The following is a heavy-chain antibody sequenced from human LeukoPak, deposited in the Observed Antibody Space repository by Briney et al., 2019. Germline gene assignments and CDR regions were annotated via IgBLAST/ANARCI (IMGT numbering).Heavy chain of an antibody. J-gene: IGHJ4*02. D-gene: IGHD2-2*01. CDR3: AREVRVPAARFDY. V-gene: IGHV4-59*01. CDR1: GGSISSYY. Sequence: ETLSLTCTVSGGSISSYYWSWIRQPPGKGLEWIGYIYYSGSTNYNPSLKSRVTISVDTSKNQFSLKLSSVTAADTAVYYCAREVRVPAARFDYWGQGTLVTVSS. CDR2: IYYSGST.